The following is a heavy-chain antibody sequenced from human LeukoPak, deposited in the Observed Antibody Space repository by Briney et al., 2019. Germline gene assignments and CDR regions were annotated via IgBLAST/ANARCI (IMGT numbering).Heavy chain of an antibody. CDR2: ISGSGGST. J-gene: IGHJ6*02. CDR1: GFTFSSYA. Sequence: GGSLRLSCAASGFTFSSYAMSWVRQAPGKGLEWVSAISGSGGSTYCADSVKGRFTISRDNSKNTLYLQMNSLRAEDTAVYYCAKKFARYYGMDVWGQGTTVTVSS. V-gene: IGHV3-23*01. CDR3: AKKFARYYGMDV. D-gene: IGHD3-10*01.